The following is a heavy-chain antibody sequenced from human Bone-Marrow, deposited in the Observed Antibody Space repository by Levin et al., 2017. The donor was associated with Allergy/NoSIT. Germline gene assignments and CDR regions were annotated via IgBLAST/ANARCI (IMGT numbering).Heavy chain of an antibody. CDR3: ARDGAIFGVDNCCDY. V-gene: IGHV3-48*03. CDR2: ISTSGSAI. CDR1: GFIFSSYE. D-gene: IGHD3-3*01. Sequence: GESLKISCAASGFIFSSYEMNWVRQVPGKGLDWVAYISTSGSAIYYADSVKGRFTISRDNAKNSLYLQMNSLTVEDAAIYYCARDGAIFGVDNCCDYWGQGTPVTVSS. J-gene: IGHJ4*02.